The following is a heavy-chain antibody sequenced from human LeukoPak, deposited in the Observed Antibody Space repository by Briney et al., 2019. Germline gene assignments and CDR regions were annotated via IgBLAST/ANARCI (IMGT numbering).Heavy chain of an antibody. Sequence: GGSLRLSCAASGFTFSSYAMSWVRQAPGKGLEWVSAISGSGGSTYYADSVKGRFTISRDNSKNTLYLQMNSLRAEDTAVYYCAKDFSTIMITFGGVKRPSSPFDYWGQGTLVTVSS. CDR1: GFTFSSYA. D-gene: IGHD3-16*01. CDR3: AKDFSTIMITFGGVKRPSSPFDY. J-gene: IGHJ4*02. CDR2: ISGSGGST. V-gene: IGHV3-23*01.